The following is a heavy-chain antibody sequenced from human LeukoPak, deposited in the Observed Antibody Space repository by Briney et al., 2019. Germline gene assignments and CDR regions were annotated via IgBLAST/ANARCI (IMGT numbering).Heavy chain of an antibody. CDR3: ARESWQRGYSSSWTRRHYYFDY. CDR1: GGSISSYY. Sequence: SETLSLTCTVSGGSISSYYWSWIRQPPGKGLEWIGYIYYSGSTNYNPSLKSRVTISVDTSKNQFSLKLSSVTAADTAVYYCARESWQRGYSSSWTRRHYYFDYWGQGTLVTVSS. CDR2: IYYSGST. V-gene: IGHV4-59*01. D-gene: IGHD6-13*01. J-gene: IGHJ4*02.